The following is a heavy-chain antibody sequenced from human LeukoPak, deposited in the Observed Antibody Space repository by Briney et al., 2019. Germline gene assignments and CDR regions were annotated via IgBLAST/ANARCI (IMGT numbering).Heavy chain of an antibody. CDR2: ISYSWST. CDR1: GDSISRYY. Sequence: NPSETLSLTCIVSGDSISRYYWSWLRRPPGKGLEWIGYISYSWSTNYNPSLKSRVTISVDTSKNQFSPNVTSETAADTAMYYCARWSLHSSGWYFDYGGKGTLVTVSS. J-gene: IGHJ4*02. CDR3: ARWSLHSSGWYFDY. D-gene: IGHD6-19*01. V-gene: IGHV4-59*01.